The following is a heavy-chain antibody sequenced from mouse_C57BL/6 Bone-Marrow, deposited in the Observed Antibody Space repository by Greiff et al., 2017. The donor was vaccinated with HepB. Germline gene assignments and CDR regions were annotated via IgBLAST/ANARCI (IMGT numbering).Heavy chain of an antibody. CDR3: AREGDKGDWFAY. Sequence: VKLVESGPELVKPGASVKISCKASGYTFTDYYINWVKQRPGQGLEWIGWIFPGSGSTYYNEKFKGKATLTVDKSSSTAYMLLSSLTSEDSAVYFCAREGDKGDWFAYWGQGTLVTVSA. CDR1: GYTFTDYY. CDR2: IFPGSGST. J-gene: IGHJ3*01. V-gene: IGHV1-75*01.